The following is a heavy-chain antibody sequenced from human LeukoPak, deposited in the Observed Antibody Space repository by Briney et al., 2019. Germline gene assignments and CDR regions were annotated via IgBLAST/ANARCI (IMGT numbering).Heavy chain of an antibody. CDR1: GFTFSGSA. V-gene: IGHV3-73*01. CDR2: IRSKANSYAT. J-gene: IGHJ4*02. D-gene: IGHD5-18*01. Sequence: GGSLRLSCAASGFTFSGSAMHWVRQASGKGLEWVGRIRSKANSYATAYAASVKGRFTISRDDSKNTAYLQMNSLKTEDTAVYYCACSDKDVYSYGYGPFDYWGQGTLVTVSS. CDR3: ACSDKDVYSYGYGPFDY.